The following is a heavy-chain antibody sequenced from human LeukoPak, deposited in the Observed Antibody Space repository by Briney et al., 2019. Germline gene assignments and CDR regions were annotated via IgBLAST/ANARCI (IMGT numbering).Heavy chain of an antibody. CDR3: ARGPFDGSGSYYKPRNFDY. J-gene: IGHJ4*02. Sequence: SETLSLTCAVYGGSFSGYYWSWICHPPGKGLEWIVEINHSGSTNYNPSLKSRVTISVDTSKNQFSLKLSSVTAADTAVYYCARGPFDGSGSYYKPRNFDYWGQGTLVTVSS. V-gene: IGHV4-34*01. D-gene: IGHD3-10*01. CDR2: INHSGST. CDR1: GGSFSGYY.